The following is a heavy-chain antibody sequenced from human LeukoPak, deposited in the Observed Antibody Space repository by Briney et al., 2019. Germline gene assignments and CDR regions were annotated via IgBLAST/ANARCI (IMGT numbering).Heavy chain of an antibody. V-gene: IGHV4-4*02. Sequence: SGTLSLTCAVSGGSISSSNWWRWVRQPPGKGLEWIGEIYHSGSTNYNPSLKSRVTISVDKSKNQFSLKLSSVTAADTAVYYCARFSSLPDYYYYYMDVWGKGTTVTVSS. CDR2: IYHSGST. CDR3: ARFSSLPDYYYYYMDV. CDR1: GGSISSSNW. J-gene: IGHJ6*03. D-gene: IGHD6-6*01.